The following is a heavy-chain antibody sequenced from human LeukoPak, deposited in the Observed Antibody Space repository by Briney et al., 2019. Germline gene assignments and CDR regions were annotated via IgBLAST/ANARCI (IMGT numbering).Heavy chain of an antibody. CDR3: ARVERGLEVFFDY. J-gene: IGHJ4*02. V-gene: IGHV3-21*01. CDR2: ISSSSSYI. CDR1: GGSFSGYY. D-gene: IGHD1-1*01. Sequence: ETLSLTCAVFGGSFSGYYWNWIRQPPGKGLEWVSSISSSSSYIYYADSVKGRFTISRDNAKNSLYLQMNSLRAEDTAVYYCARVERGLEVFFDYWGQGTLVTVSS.